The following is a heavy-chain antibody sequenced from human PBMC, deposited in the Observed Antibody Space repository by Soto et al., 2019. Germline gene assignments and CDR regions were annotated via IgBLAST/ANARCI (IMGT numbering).Heavy chain of an antibody. Sequence: TLSLTCSVSGASLNSGSYYFFCIRQFPGKGLEWIGHIYVTGAVDYNPSLRDRITISQDTSERQFSLNLRLVTAADTAVYYCARLRIATNTYKWFDPWGQGTLVTVSS. V-gene: IGHV4-31*03. CDR3: ARLRIATNTYKWFDP. CDR1: GASLNSGSYY. CDR2: IYVTGAV. J-gene: IGHJ5*01. D-gene: IGHD2-21*01.